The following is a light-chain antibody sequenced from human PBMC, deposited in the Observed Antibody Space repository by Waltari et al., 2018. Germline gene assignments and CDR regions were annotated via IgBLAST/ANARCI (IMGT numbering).Light chain of an antibody. J-gene: IGLJ2*01. CDR2: SKD. V-gene: IGLV1-44*01. Sequence: QSVLTQPPSVSATPGQRVIISCSGGSSNIGSHVVNWYQQLPGAAPNLLIYSKDERPSGVPDRFSGSKSGTSASLAISGLQSDDEGDYYCATWDFSLGAPLFGGGTKVTVL. CDR3: ATWDFSLGAPL. CDR1: SSNIGSHV.